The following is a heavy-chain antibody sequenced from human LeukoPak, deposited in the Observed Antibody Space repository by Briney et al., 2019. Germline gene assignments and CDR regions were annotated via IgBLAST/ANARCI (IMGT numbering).Heavy chain of an antibody. CDR3: ARARHDCSSTSCCVRQSIYSSSWYPD. CDR2: IIPIFGTA. V-gene: IGHV1-69*01. CDR1: GGTFSSYA. D-gene: IGHD2-2*01. Sequence: GSSVKVSCKASGGTFSSYAISWVRQAPGQGLEWMGGIIPIFGTANYAQKFQGRVTITADESTSTAYMELSSLRSEDTAVYYCARARHDCSSTSCCVRQSIYSSSWYPDWGQGTLVTVSS. J-gene: IGHJ4*02.